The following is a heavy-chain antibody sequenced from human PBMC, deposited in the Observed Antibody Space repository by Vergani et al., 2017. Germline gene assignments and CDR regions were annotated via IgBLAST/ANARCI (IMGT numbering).Heavy chain of an antibody. J-gene: IGHJ5*02. CDR3: ARGGSITDGRRFDP. V-gene: IGHV4-38-2*02. CDR1: GYSISRGYY. CDR2: VFHSGRA. D-gene: IGHD3-16*01. Sequence: QVQLQESGPGLVKPSETLSLTCSVSGYSISRGYYWGWIRQPPGKGLEWIATVFHSGRAYYNPSLRRRVTISVETSKNQFSLRLTTLTAADTAVYYCARGGSITDGRRFDPWGQGTLVTVSS.